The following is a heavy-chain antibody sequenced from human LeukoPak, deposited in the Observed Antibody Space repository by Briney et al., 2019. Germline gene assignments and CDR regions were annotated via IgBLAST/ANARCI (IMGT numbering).Heavy chain of an antibody. CDR2: ISYDGSNK. Sequence: GGSLRLSCAASGFTFSSYAMHWVRQAPGKGLEGVAVISYDGSNKYYADSVKGRFTISRDNSKNTLYLQMNSLRAEDTAVYYCARDRDSRGYYYPYWGQGTLVTVSS. CDR1: GFTFSSYA. CDR3: ARDRDSRGYYYPY. J-gene: IGHJ4*02. V-gene: IGHV3-30-3*01. D-gene: IGHD3-22*01.